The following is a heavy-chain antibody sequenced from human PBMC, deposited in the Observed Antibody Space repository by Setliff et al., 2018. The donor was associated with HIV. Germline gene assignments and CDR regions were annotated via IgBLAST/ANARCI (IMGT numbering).Heavy chain of an antibody. V-gene: IGHV3-49*04. CDR2: IRTKAYGGTT. CDR3: TRDRYSSGWYGMDV. CDR1: GFTFGDYA. J-gene: IGHJ6*02. D-gene: IGHD6-19*01. Sequence: GGSLRLSCTPSGFTFGDYAMNWVRQAPGKGLEWVGFIRTKAYGGTTEYAASVKGRFTISRDDSKSIAYLQMNSLKTEDTAVYYCTRDRYSSGWYGMDVWGRGTMVTVSS.